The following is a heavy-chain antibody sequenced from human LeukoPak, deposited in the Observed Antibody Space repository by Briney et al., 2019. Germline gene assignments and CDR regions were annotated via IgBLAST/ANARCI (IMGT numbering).Heavy chain of an antibody. CDR1: GFTFSSYE. CDR3: ARHPRVVGSATCQYYSDY. D-gene: IGHD2-2*01. V-gene: IGHV3-48*03. J-gene: IGHJ4*02. CDR2: ISSSGSTI. Sequence: GGSLRLSCAASGFTFSSYEMNWVRQAPGKGLEWVSYISSSGSTIYYADSVKGRFTISRDNAKNSLYLQMNSLRAEDTAVYYCARHPRVVGSATCQYYSDYWGQGTLVTVSS.